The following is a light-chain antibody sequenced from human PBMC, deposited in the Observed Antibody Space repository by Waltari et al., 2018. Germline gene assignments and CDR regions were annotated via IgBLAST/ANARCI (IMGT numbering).Light chain of an antibody. V-gene: IGKV1-39*01. CDR2: AAS. J-gene: IGKJ1*01. Sequence: DIQMTQSPSSLSASVGDRVTITFRASQSISSYLYWYQQKPEKAPQLLIYAASSLQSGVPSRFSGRGSGTDFTLTITSLQPEDFATYYCQQGHSTPRTFGQGTKVEIK. CDR3: QQGHSTPRT. CDR1: QSISSY.